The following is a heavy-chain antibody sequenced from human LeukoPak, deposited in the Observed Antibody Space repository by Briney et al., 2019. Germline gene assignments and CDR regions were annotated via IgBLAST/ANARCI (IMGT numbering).Heavy chain of an antibody. CDR3: ARPKVLEPTSPSDAFDI. V-gene: IGHV4-4*02. Sequence: SETLSLTCAVSGGSISISNWWSWVRQPPGKGLEWIGEIYHSGSTNYNPSLKSRVTISVDKSKNQFSLKLSSVAAADTAVYYCARPKVLEPTSPSDAFDIWGQGTMVTVSS. D-gene: IGHD1-1*01. CDR1: GGSISISNW. J-gene: IGHJ3*02. CDR2: IYHSGST.